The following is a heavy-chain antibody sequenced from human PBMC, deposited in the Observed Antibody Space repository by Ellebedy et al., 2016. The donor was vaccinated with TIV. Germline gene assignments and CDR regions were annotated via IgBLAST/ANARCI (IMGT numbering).Heavy chain of an antibody. CDR3: TRVDCRSDSCLGIGVDEYFHH. V-gene: IGHV1-18*01. Sequence: ASVKVSXXASGDTFNSFSISWVRQAPGQGLEWMGWISASNGDTKIAQQFQGRVTLTTDTSTSTVYMEIRSLRYDDTAMYYCTRVDCRSDSCLGIGVDEYFHHWGQGTQVTVSS. CDR2: ISASNGDT. CDR1: GDTFNSFS. J-gene: IGHJ1*01. D-gene: IGHD2-2*01.